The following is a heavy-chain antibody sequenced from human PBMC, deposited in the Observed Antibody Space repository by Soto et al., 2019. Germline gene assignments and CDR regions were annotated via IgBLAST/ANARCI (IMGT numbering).Heavy chain of an antibody. Sequence: SETLSLTCAVSCASISGGGNSLNCIRQPPGKGLEWIGYVHHTGSTYYTPSLKSRVTISLDRSKNQFSLKLTSVTAADTAVYYCARTDVYTSKGDYFDSWGQGALVNVSS. V-gene: IGHV4-30-2*01. D-gene: IGHD1-20*01. CDR2: VHHTGST. J-gene: IGHJ4*02. CDR3: ARTDVYTSKGDYFDS. CDR1: CASISGGGNS.